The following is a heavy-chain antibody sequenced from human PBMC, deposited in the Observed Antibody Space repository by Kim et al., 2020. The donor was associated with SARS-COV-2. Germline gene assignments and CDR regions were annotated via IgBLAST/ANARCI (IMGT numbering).Heavy chain of an antibody. CDR2: IYWDDDK. J-gene: IGHJ4*02. D-gene: IGHD3-10*01. Sequence: SGPTLVNPTQTLTLTCTFSGFSLSTSGVGVGWIRQPPGKALEWLALIYWDDDKRYSPSLKSRLTITKDTSKNQVVLTMTNMDPVDTATYYCAHRLPSYYYGSGSYGNWGQGTLVTVSS. V-gene: IGHV2-5*02. CDR1: GFSLSTSGVG. CDR3: AHRLPSYYYGSGSYGN.